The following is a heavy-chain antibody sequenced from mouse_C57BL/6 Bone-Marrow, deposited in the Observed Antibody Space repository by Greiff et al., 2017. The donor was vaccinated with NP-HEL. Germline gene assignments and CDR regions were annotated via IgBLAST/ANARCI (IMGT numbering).Heavy chain of an antibody. D-gene: IGHD1-1*01. Sequence: LVESGGGLVKPGGSLKLSCAASGFTFSSYAMSWVRQTPEKRLEWVATISDGGSYTYYPDNVKGRFTISRDNAKNNLYLQMSHLKSEDTAMYYCARETTVVDYYAMDYWGQGTSVTVSS. V-gene: IGHV5-4*01. CDR1: GFTFSSYA. J-gene: IGHJ4*01. CDR2: ISDGGSYT. CDR3: ARETTVVDYYAMDY.